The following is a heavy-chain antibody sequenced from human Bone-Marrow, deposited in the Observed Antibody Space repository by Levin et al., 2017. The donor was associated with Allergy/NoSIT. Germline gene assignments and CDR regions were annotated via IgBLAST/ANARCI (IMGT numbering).Heavy chain of an antibody. CDR2: IKSKTDGGTT. CDR3: TTDLQQLVRLGDHYDYYYMDV. J-gene: IGHJ6*03. Sequence: GGSLRLSCAASGFTFSNAWMSWVRQAPGKGLEWVGRIKSKTDGGTTDYAAPVKGRFTISRDDSKNTLYLQMNSLKTEDTAVYYCTTDLQQLVRLGDHYDYYYMDVWGKGTTVTVSS. D-gene: IGHD6-6*01. CDR1: GFTFSNAW. V-gene: IGHV3-15*01.